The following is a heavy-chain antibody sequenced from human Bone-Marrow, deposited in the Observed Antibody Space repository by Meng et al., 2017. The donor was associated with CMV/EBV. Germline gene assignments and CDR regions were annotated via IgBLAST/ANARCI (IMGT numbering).Heavy chain of an antibody. Sequence: GESLKISCAASGFSVSSNYMSWVRQAPGKGLEWVSVIYSGGSTYYADSVKGRFTISRDNSKNTLYLQMNSLRAEDTAVYYCARERVLGYCSSTSCYSRYYGMAVWGPGNTVTGAS. J-gene: IGHJ6*01. CDR2: IYSGGST. V-gene: IGHV3-53*01. CDR1: GFSVSSNY. D-gene: IGHD2-2*02. CDR3: ARERVLGYCSSTSCYSRYYGMAV.